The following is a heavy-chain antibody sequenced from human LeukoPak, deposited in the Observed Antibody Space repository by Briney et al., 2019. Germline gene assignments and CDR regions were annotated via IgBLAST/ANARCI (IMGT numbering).Heavy chain of an antibody. CDR2: TSVRAATI. CDR1: GFGFGQYE. V-gene: IGHV3-48*03. J-gene: IGHJ6*02. D-gene: IGHD3-22*01. CDR3: AKDFPHYYEVPHGMDV. Sequence: GGSLRLSCAASGFGFGQYEMNWVRQAPGKGLEWIAYTSVRAATIYYGDSVEGRFTISRDDAKNSLYLQMNGLRVEDTAIYYCAKDFPHYYEVPHGMDVWGQGTTVTV.